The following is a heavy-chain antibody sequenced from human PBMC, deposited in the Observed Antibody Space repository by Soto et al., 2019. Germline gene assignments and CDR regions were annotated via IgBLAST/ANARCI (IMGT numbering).Heavy chain of an antibody. Sequence: QVELQESGPGLVKPSQTLSLICRVSGGSITSDDYCWSWIRQQPGKGLEWIGDIYRSGSPYYNASLKSRVTISLDTSKYQFSLRLSSVTAAXTAXXXXXXXXXXXXXXIXYGMDVWGQGTTVTVSS. CDR2: IYRSGSP. J-gene: IGHJ6*02. CDR3: XXXXXXXXXXIXYGMDV. CDR1: GGSITSDDYC. V-gene: IGHV4-30-4*03.